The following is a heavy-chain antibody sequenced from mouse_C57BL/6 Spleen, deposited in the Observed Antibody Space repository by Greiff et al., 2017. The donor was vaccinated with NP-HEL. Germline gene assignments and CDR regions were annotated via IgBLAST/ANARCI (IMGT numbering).Heavy chain of an antibody. CDR3: AREGLDYYGSSYRYFDV. D-gene: IGHD1-1*01. J-gene: IGHJ1*03. V-gene: IGHV1-69*01. Sequence: QVQLQQPGAELVMPGASVKLSCKASGYTFTSYWMHWVKQRPGQGLEWIGEIDPSDSYTNYNQKFKGKSTLTVDKSSSTAYMQLSSLTSEDSAVYYCAREGLDYYGSSYRYFDVWGTGTTVTVSS. CDR1: GYTFTSYW. CDR2: IDPSDSYT.